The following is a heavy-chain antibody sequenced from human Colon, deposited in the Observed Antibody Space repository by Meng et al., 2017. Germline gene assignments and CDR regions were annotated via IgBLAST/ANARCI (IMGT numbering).Heavy chain of an antibody. J-gene: IGHJ4*02. D-gene: IGHD2-21*02. Sequence: QVQLVQSGSELRKPGASVTVSCKASGYSFRTYAINWVRQAPGQELQWMGWINMYTGDPSYVEGFAGRFVFSLDISVSTAYLQISSLKAEDTAVYFCVRHNGDSDFDYWGQGTLVTVSS. CDR3: VRHNGDSDFDY. CDR2: INMYTGDP. V-gene: IGHV7-4-1*02. CDR1: GYSFRTYA.